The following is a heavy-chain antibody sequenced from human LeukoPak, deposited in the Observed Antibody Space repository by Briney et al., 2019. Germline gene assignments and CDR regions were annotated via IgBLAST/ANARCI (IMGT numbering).Heavy chain of an antibody. CDR2: IYYSGST. Sequence: KPSETLSLTCTVSGGSISSSSYYWGWIRQPPGKGLEWIGSIYYSGSTYYNPSLKSRVTISVDTSKNQFSRKLSSVTDADTAVYHCVRGRVWDAFDVWGQGTMVTVSS. V-gene: IGHV4-39*07. D-gene: IGHD6-6*01. J-gene: IGHJ3*01. CDR1: GGSISSSSYY. CDR3: VRGRVWDAFDV.